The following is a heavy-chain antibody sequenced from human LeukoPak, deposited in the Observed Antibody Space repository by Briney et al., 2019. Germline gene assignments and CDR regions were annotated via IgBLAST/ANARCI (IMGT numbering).Heavy chain of an antibody. J-gene: IGHJ4*02. V-gene: IGHV3-53*01. CDR3: VGEGTY. CDR1: GLSVSSTY. CDR2: IYSGGGT. Sequence: GGSLRLSCVASGLSVSSTYMTWVRQAPGKGLEWVSVIYSGGGTNYADSLKGRFSISRDNSKNTLYLQMKSLRAEDTAVYYCVGEGTYWGQGTLVTVSS. D-gene: IGHD1-1*01.